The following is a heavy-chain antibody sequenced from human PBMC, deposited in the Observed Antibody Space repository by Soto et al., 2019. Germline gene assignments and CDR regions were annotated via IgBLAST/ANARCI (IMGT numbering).Heavy chain of an antibody. Sequence: SDTLSLTCTVSGGSLSGYDWSWIRQPPGKGLEWIGDFYSSGSPHHNPSLKNRVSISEDRSKNEFSLKLSSVTAADTAIYYCARELYYDSSGIGFDSWGQGTLVTVSS. CDR1: GGSLSGYD. V-gene: IGHV4-59*01. CDR3: ARELYYDSSGIGFDS. CDR2: FYSSGSP. J-gene: IGHJ4*02. D-gene: IGHD3-22*01.